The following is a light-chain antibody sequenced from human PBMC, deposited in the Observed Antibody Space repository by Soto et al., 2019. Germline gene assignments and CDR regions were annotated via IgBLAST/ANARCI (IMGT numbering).Light chain of an antibody. CDR3: QQYYSTPHT. Sequence: DIVMTQSPDSLAVSLGERATINCKSSQSVLYSSNNKNYLAWYQQKPGQTPNLLIYWASTRESGVPDRFSGSGSGTVFTLTISSLQAEDVAVYYCQQYYSTPHTFGQGTRLEIK. CDR1: QSVLYSSNNKNY. V-gene: IGKV4-1*01. CDR2: WAS. J-gene: IGKJ2*01.